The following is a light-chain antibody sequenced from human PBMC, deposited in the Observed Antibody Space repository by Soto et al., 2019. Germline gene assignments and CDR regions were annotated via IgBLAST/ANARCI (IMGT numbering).Light chain of an antibody. J-gene: IGKJ5*01. CDR2: ATF. CDR3: QQYGSSPYT. Sequence: EIVLTQSPDTLSLSPGKRATLSCRASQSLSTTDLVWYQQRSGQPPRPVIVATFSTATGIPARFSGSGSGTDFTLTISRLEPEDSAVYYCQQYGSSPYTFGRGTRLEI. V-gene: IGKV3-20*01. CDR1: QSLSTTD.